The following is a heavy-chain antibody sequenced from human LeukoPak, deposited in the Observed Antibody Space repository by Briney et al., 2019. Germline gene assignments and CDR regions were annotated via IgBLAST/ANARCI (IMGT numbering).Heavy chain of an antibody. V-gene: IGHV3-23*01. J-gene: IGHJ4*02. D-gene: IGHD1-1*01. Sequence: GGSLRLSCAASGFTFSSYAMSWVRQAPGKGLAWVSTISGGSGSTYCADSVKGRFTISRDNSKNTLYLQMNSLRAEDTAVYYCARDTAGWNDEFGFDYWGQGTLVTVSS. CDR1: GFTFSSYA. CDR2: ISGGSGST. CDR3: ARDTAGWNDEFGFDY.